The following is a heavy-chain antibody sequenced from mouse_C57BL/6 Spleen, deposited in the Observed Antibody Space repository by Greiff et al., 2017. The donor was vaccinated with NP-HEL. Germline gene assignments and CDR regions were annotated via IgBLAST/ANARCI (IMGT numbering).Heavy chain of an antibody. D-gene: IGHD4-1*01. CDR2: INPSSGYT. V-gene: IGHV1-4*01. CDR1: GYTFTSYT. CDR3: ARDGTGYFDV. J-gene: IGHJ1*03. Sequence: VKLVESGAELARPGASVKMSCKASGYTFTSYTMHWVKQRPGRGLEWIGYINPSSGYTKYNQKFKDKATLTADKSSSTAYMQLSSLTSEDSAVYYCARDGTGYFDVWGTGTTVTVSS.